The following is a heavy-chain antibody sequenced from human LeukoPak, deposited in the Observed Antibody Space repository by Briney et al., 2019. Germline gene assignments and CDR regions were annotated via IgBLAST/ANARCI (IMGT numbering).Heavy chain of an antibody. Sequence: AGGSLRLSCEASGFSMSVYWMSWVRQAPGKGLEWVGNIKPDGSERNYVDSVKGRFTISRDNAKKLLYLQMNSLRAEDTAVYYCARDWGAYYHFFDYWGQGTLVTVSS. CDR1: GFSMSVYW. D-gene: IGHD3-22*01. J-gene: IGHJ4*02. CDR3: ARDWGAYYHFFDY. V-gene: IGHV3-7*01. CDR2: IKPDGSER.